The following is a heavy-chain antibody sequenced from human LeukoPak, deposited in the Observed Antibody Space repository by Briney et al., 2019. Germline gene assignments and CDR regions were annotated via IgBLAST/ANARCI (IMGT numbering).Heavy chain of an antibody. CDR3: ARGQSGLPY. J-gene: IGHJ4*02. D-gene: IGHD6-25*01. Sequence: PSETLSLTCAVSGGSISSGGYSWSWIRQPPPKGLEWIGYIYHSGSTYYNPSLKSRVTISVDRSKNQFSLKLSSVTAADTAVYYCARGQSGLPYWGQGTLVTVSS. CDR1: GGSISSGGYS. V-gene: IGHV4-30-2*01. CDR2: IYHSGST.